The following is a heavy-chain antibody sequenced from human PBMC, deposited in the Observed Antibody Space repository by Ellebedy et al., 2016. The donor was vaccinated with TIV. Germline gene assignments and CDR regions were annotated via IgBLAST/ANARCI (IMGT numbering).Heavy chain of an antibody. CDR1: GFTFSDHY. CDR2: IRSKAYGGTT. V-gene: IGHV3-72*01. CDR3: SRGMVATRRQNYYDGMDV. J-gene: IGHJ6*02. Sequence: GESLKISCAASGFTFSDHYMDWVRQAPGKVLEWVGFIRSKAYGGTTEYAASLKGRFTISRDDSKNSLYLQMNSLKNEDTAVYFCSRGMVATRRQNYYDGMDVWGQGTTVTVSS. D-gene: IGHD5-12*01.